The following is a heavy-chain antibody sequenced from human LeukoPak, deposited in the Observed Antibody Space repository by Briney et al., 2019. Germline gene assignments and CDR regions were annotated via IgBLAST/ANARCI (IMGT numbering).Heavy chain of an antibody. J-gene: IGHJ4*02. Sequence: GGSLRLSCAASGFTLRSYAMHWVRHAPGKGLEWVAVISYDGSNKYYAHSVKGRFTISRDNSKNALYLQMNSLRAEDTAVYYCAGHVLLWFGEGKDYWGQGTLVTVSS. CDR3: AGHVLLWFGEGKDY. D-gene: IGHD3-10*01. CDR2: ISYDGSNK. CDR1: GFTLRSYA. V-gene: IGHV3-30*14.